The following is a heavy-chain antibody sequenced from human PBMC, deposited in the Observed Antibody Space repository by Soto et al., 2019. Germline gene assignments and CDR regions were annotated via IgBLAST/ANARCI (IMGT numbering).Heavy chain of an antibody. Sequence: GSLILSCEASGFTFNDYSMNLVRQAPEKGLEWVSSISSSGTYIYYADSVKGRFAISRDNANNVMYLQMETLRAEDTAVYYCVRAGHVFDVHYYGMDLWGQGTTVTVSS. CDR1: GFTFNDYS. V-gene: IGHV3-21*01. CDR3: VRAGHVFDVHYYGMDL. D-gene: IGHD3-10*01. J-gene: IGHJ6*02. CDR2: ISSSGTYI.